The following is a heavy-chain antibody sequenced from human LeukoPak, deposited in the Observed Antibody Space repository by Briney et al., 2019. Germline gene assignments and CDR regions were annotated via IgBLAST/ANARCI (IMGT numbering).Heavy chain of an antibody. Sequence: GGSPRLSCAVSGLSFSDSYMSWIRQAPGKGLEWVSYISNSGSYTAYADSVQGRFTVSRDNARNSLYLQLNSLRAEGTAVYFCAKGDCGGTCLLIDNWGQGTLVTVSS. CDR1: GLSFSDSY. J-gene: IGHJ4*02. CDR2: ISNSGSYT. D-gene: IGHD2-15*01. CDR3: AKGDCGGTCLLIDN. V-gene: IGHV3-11*05.